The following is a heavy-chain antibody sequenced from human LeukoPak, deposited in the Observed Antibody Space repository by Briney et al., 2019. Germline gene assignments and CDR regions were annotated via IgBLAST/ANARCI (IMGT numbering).Heavy chain of an antibody. CDR2: MNPNSGNT. Sequence: ASVKVSCKASGYTFTSYDINWVRQATGQGLEWMGWMNPNSGNTGYAQKFQGRVTMTRSTSISTAYMELSSLRSEDTAVYYCARLPLYYYYYGMDVWGQGTTVTVSS. V-gene: IGHV1-8*01. J-gene: IGHJ6*02. CDR3: ARLPLYYYYYGMDV. CDR1: GYTFTSYD.